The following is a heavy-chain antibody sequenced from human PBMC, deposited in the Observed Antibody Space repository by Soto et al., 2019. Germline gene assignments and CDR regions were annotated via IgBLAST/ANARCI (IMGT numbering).Heavy chain of an antibody. Sequence: GGSLRLSCAASGFVFSRYSMNWVRQAPGKGLEWVSSITTGSSYIHYTDSVKGRFTISRDNAQNSLYLQMNSLRAEDTAVYYCAREVGNGPGSSGWFDSWGQGTLVTVSS. D-gene: IGHD6-19*01. CDR1: GFVFSRYS. CDR2: ITTGSSYI. V-gene: IGHV3-21*01. CDR3: AREVGNGPGSSGWFDS. J-gene: IGHJ5*01.